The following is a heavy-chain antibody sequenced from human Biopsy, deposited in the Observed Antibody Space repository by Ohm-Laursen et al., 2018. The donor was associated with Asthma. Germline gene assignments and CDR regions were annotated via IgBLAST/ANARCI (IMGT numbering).Heavy chain of an antibody. V-gene: IGHV3-30*18. CDR2: VSYDGGVA. Sequence: SLRLSCTASGFVFRSHAMHWVRQAPGKGLEWVAVVSYDGGVAHYADSMKGRFTISRDNAKSTLYLQMNRLRTDDTAVYYCAKRRGYSDLTDFDHWGQGTLVTVSS. CDR3: AKRRGYSDLTDFDH. D-gene: IGHD3-3*01. J-gene: IGHJ4*02. CDR1: GFVFRSHA.